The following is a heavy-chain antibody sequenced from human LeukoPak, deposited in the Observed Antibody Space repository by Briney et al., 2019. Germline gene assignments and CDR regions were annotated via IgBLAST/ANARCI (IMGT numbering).Heavy chain of an antibody. CDR3: ARTATRRSVSPFDY. CDR2: ISTYNGDT. V-gene: IGHV1-18*01. Sequence: GASVKVSCKASGYSFTSYGISWVRQAPGQGLERMGWISTYNGDTNYAQKLQGRVTMTTDTSTSTAYMELRSLRSDDTAVFYCARTATRRSVSPFDYWGQGTLVTVSS. CDR1: GYSFTSYG. D-gene: IGHD2/OR15-2a*01. J-gene: IGHJ4*02.